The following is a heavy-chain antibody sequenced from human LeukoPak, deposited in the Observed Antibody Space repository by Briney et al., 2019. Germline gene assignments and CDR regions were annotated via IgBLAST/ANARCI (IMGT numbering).Heavy chain of an antibody. Sequence: PGGSLRLSCAASGFTFSSYSMNWVRQAPGKGLEWVSSISSSSSYIYYAGSVKGRFTISRDNAKNLLYLQMNSLRAEDTAIYYCARENNMRYYDSSGYSSDYWGQGTLVTVSS. D-gene: IGHD3-22*01. V-gene: IGHV3-21*01. CDR2: ISSSSSYI. CDR3: ARENNMRYYDSSGYSSDY. J-gene: IGHJ4*02. CDR1: GFTFSSYS.